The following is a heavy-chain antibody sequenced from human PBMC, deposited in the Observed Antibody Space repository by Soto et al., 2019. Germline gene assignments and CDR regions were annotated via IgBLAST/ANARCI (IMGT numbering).Heavy chain of an antibody. V-gene: IGHV3-48*03. CDR3: ARTPNDYGDYYFDY. CDR2: ISSSGSTI. J-gene: IGHJ4*02. Sequence: PGGSLRLSCAASGFTFSSYEMNWIRQAPGKGLEWVSYISSSGSTIYYADSVKGRFTISRDNAKNSLYLQMNSLRAEDTAVYYCARTPNDYGDYYFDYWGQGTLVTVSS. D-gene: IGHD4-17*01. CDR1: GFTFSSYE.